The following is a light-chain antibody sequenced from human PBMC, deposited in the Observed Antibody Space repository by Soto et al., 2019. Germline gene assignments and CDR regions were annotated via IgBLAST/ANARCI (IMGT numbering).Light chain of an antibody. V-gene: IGKV3-15*01. CDR1: QSVSSK. CDR2: GAS. CDR3: QHYNSYSEA. J-gene: IGKJ1*01. Sequence: LKQPPAILSVSPVERDSLYCRASQSVSSKLAWYQQKPGQAPRLLIYGASTRTTGIPARFSGSGSGTEFTLTISSLQPDDFATYYCQHYNSYSEAFGQGTKVDIK.